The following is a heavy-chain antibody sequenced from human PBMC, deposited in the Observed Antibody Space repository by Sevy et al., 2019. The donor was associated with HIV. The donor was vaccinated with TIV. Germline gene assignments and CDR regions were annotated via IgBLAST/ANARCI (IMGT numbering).Heavy chain of an antibody. CDR1: GYTFTGYY. J-gene: IGHJ5*02. CDR2: INPNSGGT. Sequence: ASVKVSCKASGYTFTGYYMHWVRQAPGQGLEWMGWINPNSGGTNYAQKFQGRVTMTRDTSISTAYMELSRLGSDDTAVYYCARAYDSPYNWFDPWGQGTLVTVSS. CDR3: ARAYDSPYNWFDP. V-gene: IGHV1-2*02. D-gene: IGHD3-22*01.